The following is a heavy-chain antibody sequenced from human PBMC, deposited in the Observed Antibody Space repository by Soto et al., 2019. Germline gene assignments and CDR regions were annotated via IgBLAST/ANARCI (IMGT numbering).Heavy chain of an antibody. Sequence: PSETLSLTCAVSGGSISSGGYSWSWIRQPPGKGLEWIGYIYHSGSTYYNPSLKSRVTISVDRSKNQFSLKLSSVTAADTAVYYCASDSSGYFDYWGQGTLVTVSS. CDR1: GGSISSGGYS. V-gene: IGHV4-30-2*01. CDR3: ASDSSGYFDY. D-gene: IGHD3-22*01. CDR2: IYHSGST. J-gene: IGHJ4*02.